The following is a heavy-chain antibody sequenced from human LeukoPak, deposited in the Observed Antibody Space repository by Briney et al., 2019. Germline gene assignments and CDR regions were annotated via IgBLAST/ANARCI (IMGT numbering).Heavy chain of an antibody. J-gene: IGHJ5*02. CDR1: GFTFNSDG. CDR2: IQSDGIRK. D-gene: IGHD2-2*01. Sequence: GGSLRLSCEASGFTFNSDGMHWVRQAPGKGLEWVAFIQSDGIRKEYADSVRGRFTISRDNAKNSLYLQMNSLRAEDTAVYYCARDIVVVPAAKTTEGFDPWGQGTLVTVSS. CDR3: ARDIVVVPAAKTTEGFDP. V-gene: IGHV3-30*02.